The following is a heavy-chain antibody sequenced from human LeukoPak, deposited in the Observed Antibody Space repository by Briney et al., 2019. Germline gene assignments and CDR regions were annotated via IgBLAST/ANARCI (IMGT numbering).Heavy chain of an antibody. V-gene: IGHV1-3*01. CDR2: INPGSGDT. CDR3: ARERWHCRVNCYSVYYYALDV. CDR1: GYTFTNYA. J-gene: IGHJ6*02. Sequence: ASVKVSCTGSGYTFTNYAVHWVRQAPGQRLEWLGWINPGSGDTKYSQNFQGRVTVTSDTSAATAYVELNSLTSEDTAVCYCARERWHCRVNCYSVYYYALDVWGQGTTVTVSS. D-gene: IGHD2-15*01.